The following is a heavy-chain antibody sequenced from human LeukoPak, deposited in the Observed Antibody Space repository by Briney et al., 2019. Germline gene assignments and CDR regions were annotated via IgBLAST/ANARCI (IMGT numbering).Heavy chain of an antibody. CDR2: INPSGGST. V-gene: IGHV1-46*01. CDR3: ARDLLPMTKAGVVND. D-gene: IGHD3-3*01. Sequence: ASVKVSCKVSGYTFTSYYMHWVRQAPGQGLEWMGIINPSGGSTSYAQKFQGRVTMTRDTSTSTVYMELSSLRSEDTAVYYCARDLLPMTKAGVVNDWGQGSLVIVSA. J-gene: IGHJ4*02. CDR1: GYTFTSYY.